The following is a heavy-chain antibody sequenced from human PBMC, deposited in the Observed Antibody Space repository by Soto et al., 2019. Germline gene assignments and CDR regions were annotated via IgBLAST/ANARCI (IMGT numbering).Heavy chain of an antibody. CDR2: ISYDGTYK. V-gene: IGHV3-30*18. D-gene: IGHD3-16*02. J-gene: IGHJ4*02. Sequence: QVFLVESGGGVVQPGRSLRLSCAASGFTFSSYGMHWVRQAPGKGLEWVAIISYDGTYKYYADSVKGRFTISRDNSKNTLYLQMDSLRPEDMAVYYCEKKLKSLLELSYPDYWGQGTLVTVSS. CDR1: GFTFSSYG. CDR3: EKKLKSLLELSYPDY.